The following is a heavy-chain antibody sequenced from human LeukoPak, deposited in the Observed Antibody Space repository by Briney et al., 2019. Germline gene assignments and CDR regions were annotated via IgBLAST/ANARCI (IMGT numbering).Heavy chain of an antibody. CDR1: GGSNSSSSYY. V-gene: IGHV4-39*01. CDR2: IYYSWST. Sequence: SETLPLTCSVSGGSNSSSSYYWGWIRQPPEKGLEWIGSIYYSWSTYYNPSLKSRVTISVDTSKNQFSLKLSSVTAADTAVYYCARRMITFGGNDYWGQGTLVTVSS. D-gene: IGHD3-16*01. J-gene: IGHJ4*02. CDR3: ARRMITFGGNDY.